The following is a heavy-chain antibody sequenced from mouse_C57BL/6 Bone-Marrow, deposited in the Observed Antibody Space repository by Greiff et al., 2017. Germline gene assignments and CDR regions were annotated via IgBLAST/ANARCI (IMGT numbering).Heavy chain of an antibody. CDR1: GYSFTDYN. D-gene: IGHD2-4*01. J-gene: IGHJ4*01. CDR3: ARCYDYDYAMDY. Sequence: EVQLKESGPELVKPGASVKISCKASGYSFTDYNMNWVQQSNGKSLEWIGVINPNYGTTSYNQKFKGKATLTVDKSSSTTYMQLNSLTSEDSAVYYCARCYDYDYAMDYWGQGTSVTVSS. CDR2: INPNYGTT. V-gene: IGHV1-39*01.